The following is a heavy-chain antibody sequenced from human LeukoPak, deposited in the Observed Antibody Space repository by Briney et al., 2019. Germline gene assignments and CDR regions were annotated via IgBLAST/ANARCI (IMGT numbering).Heavy chain of an antibody. D-gene: IGHD2-2*01. CDR2: IYYSGST. V-gene: IGHV4-61*01. J-gene: IGHJ6*03. CDR1: GDSISSSSYY. CDR3: ARIYCSSTSCDHYYYYYMDV. Sequence: SETLSLTCTVSGDSISSSSYYWSWIRQPPGKGLEWIGYIYYSGSTNYNPSLKSRVTISVDTSKNQFSLKLSSVTAADTAVYYCARIYCSSTSCDHYYYYYMDVWGKGTTVTISS.